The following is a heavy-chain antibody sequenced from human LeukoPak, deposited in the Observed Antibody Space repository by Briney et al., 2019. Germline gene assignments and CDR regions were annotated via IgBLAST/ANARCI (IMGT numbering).Heavy chain of an antibody. J-gene: IGHJ6*02. Sequence: SVKVSCKASGGAFSSYAISWVRQAPGQGLEWMGRIIPILGIANYAQKFQGRVTITADKSTSTAYMELSSLRSEDTAVYYCARDRQLRLRGMDVWGQGTTVTVSS. D-gene: IGHD1-26*01. CDR2: IIPILGIA. V-gene: IGHV1-69*04. CDR1: GGAFSSYA. CDR3: ARDRQLRLRGMDV.